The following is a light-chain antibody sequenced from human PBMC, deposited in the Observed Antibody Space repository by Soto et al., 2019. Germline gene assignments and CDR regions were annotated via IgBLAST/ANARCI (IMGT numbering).Light chain of an antibody. J-gene: IGKJ5*01. CDR1: QSISSY. CDR3: QQSYSTPFT. Sequence: DIQMTPSPSSLSASVGDSVTITCXASQSISSYLNWYQQKPGKAPKLLIYAASSLQSGVPSRFSGSGSGTDFTLTISSLQPEDFATYYCQQSYSTPFTFGQGTRLEIK. CDR2: AAS. V-gene: IGKV1-39*01.